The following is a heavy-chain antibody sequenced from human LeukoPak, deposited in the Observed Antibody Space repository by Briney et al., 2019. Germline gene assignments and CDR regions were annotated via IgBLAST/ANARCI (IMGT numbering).Heavy chain of an antibody. CDR1: GASVNSGSSY. CDR3: ARDSRGHSGYDLDY. D-gene: IGHD5-12*01. V-gene: IGHV4-61*01. Sequence: SEPLSLTCTVSGASVNSGSSYWSWIRQPPGKGLEWIGYIYYSGITNYNPSLKSRVTMSVDTSKNQFSLKLSSVTAADTAIYYCARDSRGHSGYDLDYWGQGTLVTVSS. J-gene: IGHJ4*02. CDR2: IYYSGIT.